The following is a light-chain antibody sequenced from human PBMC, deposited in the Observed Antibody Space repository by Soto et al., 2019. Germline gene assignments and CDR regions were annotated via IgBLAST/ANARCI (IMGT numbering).Light chain of an antibody. V-gene: IGKV1-5*03. J-gene: IGKJ2*01. CDR1: QSIGSW. CDR3: QHYNDCQYT. CDR2: KAT. Sequence: DIQMTQSPSTLSASVGDGVTITCRASQSIGSWLAWYQQKPGKAPKLLIYKATNLQSGVPSRFSGSGSGTDFSLTISSLQPVDSATYFCQHYNDCQYTFGPGTKLEI.